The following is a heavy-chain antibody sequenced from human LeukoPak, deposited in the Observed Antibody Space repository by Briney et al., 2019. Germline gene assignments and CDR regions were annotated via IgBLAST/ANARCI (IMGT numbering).Heavy chain of an antibody. V-gene: IGHV5-51*01. Sequence: GESLKISCKGSGYSFTSYWIGWVRQMPGKGLEWMGIIYPGDSDTRYSPSFQGQVTISADKSISTAYLQWSSLKASDTAIYYCASHPKVTDPLDAFDIWGQGTVVTVSP. CDR1: GYSFTSYW. CDR3: ASHPKVTDPLDAFDI. J-gene: IGHJ3*02. CDR2: IYPGDSDT. D-gene: IGHD4-17*01.